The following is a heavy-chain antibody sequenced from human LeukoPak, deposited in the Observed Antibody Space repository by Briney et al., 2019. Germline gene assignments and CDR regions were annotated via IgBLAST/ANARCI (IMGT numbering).Heavy chain of an antibody. CDR1: GFTFSSYA. CDR3: AKDPIAAAAGYFDY. D-gene: IGHD6-13*01. Sequence: GGSLRLSCAASGFTFSSYAMHWVRQAPGKGLEWVAVISYDGTNKYYADSVKGRFTISRDNSKNTLYLQMNGLRAEDTAVYYCAKDPIAAAAGYFDYWGQGTLVTVSS. J-gene: IGHJ4*02. CDR2: ISYDGTNK. V-gene: IGHV3-30-3*01.